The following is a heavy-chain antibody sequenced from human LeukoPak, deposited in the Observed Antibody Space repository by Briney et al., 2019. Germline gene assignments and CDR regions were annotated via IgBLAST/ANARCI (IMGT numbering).Heavy chain of an antibody. D-gene: IGHD3-10*01. CDR2: ISSSSSYI. Sequence: GGSLRLSCAASGFTFSSYSMNWVRQAPGKGLEWVSSISSSSSYIYYADSVKGRFTISGDNAKNSLYLQMNSLRAEDTAVYYCARADLWFGLGMDVWGQGTTVTVSS. CDR1: GFTFSSYS. V-gene: IGHV3-21*01. J-gene: IGHJ6*02. CDR3: ARADLWFGLGMDV.